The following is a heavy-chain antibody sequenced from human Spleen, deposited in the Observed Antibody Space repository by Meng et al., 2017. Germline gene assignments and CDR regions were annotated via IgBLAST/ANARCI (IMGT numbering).Heavy chain of an antibody. V-gene: IGHV1-2*06. D-gene: IGHD3-16*01. J-gene: IGHJ4*02. CDR3: AIQEGG. Sequence: QVQRVQSGAEVKTPGASVKVSCKASGYTFTGYYIHWVRQAPGQGPEWMGRINPDSGGPNYAQKFRGRVTMTRDTSISTAYMEMSGLTYDDTAVYYCAIQEGGWGQGTLVTVSS. CDR1: GYTFTGYY. CDR2: INPDSGGP.